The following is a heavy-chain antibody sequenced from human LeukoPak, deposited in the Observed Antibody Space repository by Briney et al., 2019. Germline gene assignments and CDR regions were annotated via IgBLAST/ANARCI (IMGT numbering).Heavy chain of an antibody. CDR1: GGSFSGYY. J-gene: IGHJ5*02. CDR2: INHSGST. Sequence: SETLSLTCAVYGGSFSGYYWSWIRQPPGKGLEWIGEINHSGSTNYNPSLKSRVTISVDTSKNQFSLKLSSVTAADTAVYYCASGGRVVPAATRWFDPWGQGTLVTVSS. V-gene: IGHV4-34*01. CDR3: ASGGRVVPAATRWFDP. D-gene: IGHD2-2*01.